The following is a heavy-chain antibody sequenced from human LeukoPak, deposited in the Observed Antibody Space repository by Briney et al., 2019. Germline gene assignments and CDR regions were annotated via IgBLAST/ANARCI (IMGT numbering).Heavy chain of an antibody. CDR2: VSAYNGNT. J-gene: IGHJ3*02. D-gene: IGHD1-26*01. CDR3: ARAGIVGAYHDAFDI. CDR1: GYTFTSYG. Sequence: PAASVKVSCKASGYTFTSYGISWVRQAPGQGLEWMGWVSAYNGNTNYAQKLQGRVTMTTDTSTSTAYMELRSLRSDDTAVYYCARAGIVGAYHDAFDIWGQGTMVTVSS. V-gene: IGHV1-18*01.